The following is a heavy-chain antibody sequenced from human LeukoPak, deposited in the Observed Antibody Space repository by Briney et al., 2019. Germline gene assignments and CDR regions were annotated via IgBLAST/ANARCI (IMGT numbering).Heavy chain of an antibody. CDR2: IYYSGST. D-gene: IGHD1-26*01. CDR1: GGSISSGGYY. Sequence: SSETLSLTCTVSGGSISSGGYYWSWIRQHPGKGLEWIGYIYYSGSTYYNPSLKSRVTISADTSKNQFSLKLSSVTAADTAVYYCARDKEMVGATQYYYYGMDVWGQGTTVTVSS. CDR3: ARDKEMVGATQYYYYGMDV. V-gene: IGHV4-31*03. J-gene: IGHJ6*02.